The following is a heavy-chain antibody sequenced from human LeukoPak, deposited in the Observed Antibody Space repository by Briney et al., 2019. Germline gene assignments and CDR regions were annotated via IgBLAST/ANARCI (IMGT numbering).Heavy chain of an antibody. D-gene: IGHD3-16*01. CDR1: GFTFSSYA. CDR3: ARGPLRAFAYYYGMDV. Sequence: GRSLRLSCAASGFTFSSYAMHWVRQAPGKGLEWVAVISYDGSNKYYADSVKGRFTISRDNSKNTLYLQMNSLRAEDTAVYYCARGPLRAFAYYYGMDVWGKGTRSPSPQ. V-gene: IGHV3-30*04. CDR2: ISYDGSNK. J-gene: IGHJ6*04.